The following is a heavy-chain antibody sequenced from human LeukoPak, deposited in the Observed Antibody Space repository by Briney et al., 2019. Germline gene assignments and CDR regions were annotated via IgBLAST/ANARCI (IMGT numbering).Heavy chain of an antibody. D-gene: IGHD3-22*01. CDR3: ARDFLEGYYYDSSGYSYYFDY. CDR2: FDPEDGET. Sequence: GASVKVSCKGSGYTLTELSMHWVRQAPGKGPEWMGGFDPEDGETIYAQKFQGRVTVTEDTSTDTAYMELSSLRSEDTAVYYCARDFLEGYYYDSSGYSYYFDYWGQGTLVTVSS. CDR1: GYTLTELS. V-gene: IGHV1-24*01. J-gene: IGHJ4*02.